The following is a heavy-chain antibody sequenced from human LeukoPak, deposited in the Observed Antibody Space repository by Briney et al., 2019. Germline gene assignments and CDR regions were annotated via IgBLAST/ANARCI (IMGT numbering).Heavy chain of an antibody. Sequence: GGSLRLSCAASGFTLSSYATSWVRQAPGKGLEWVSAVSGSGVSTYYADSVKGRFTISRDNSKNTLYLQMHSLRAEDTAVYYCAKMLLNYYDTSGGAFDIWGQGTMVTVSS. CDR2: VSGSGVST. D-gene: IGHD3-22*01. CDR1: GFTLSSYA. V-gene: IGHV3-23*01. J-gene: IGHJ3*02. CDR3: AKMLLNYYDTSGGAFDI.